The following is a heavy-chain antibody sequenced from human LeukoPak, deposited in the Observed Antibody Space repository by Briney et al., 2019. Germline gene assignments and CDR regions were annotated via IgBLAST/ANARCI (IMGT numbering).Heavy chain of an antibody. CDR2: IYRSGNT. J-gene: IGHJ2*01. CDR1: GSSISSGYY. V-gene: IGHV4-38-2*02. CDR3: AGDWVVTSYWYFDL. Sequence: PSETLSLTCAVSGSSISSGYYWGWIRQPPGKGLEYIGSIYRSGNTYYNPSLKSRVTISVDTSKNQFFLKLSSVTAADTAVYYCAGDWVVTSYWYFDLWGRGTLVTVSS. D-gene: IGHD2-21*02.